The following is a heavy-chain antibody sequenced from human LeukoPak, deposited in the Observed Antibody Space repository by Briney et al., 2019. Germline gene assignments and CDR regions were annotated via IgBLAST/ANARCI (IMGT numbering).Heavy chain of an antibody. Sequence: PSETLSLTCTVSGGSTSSYYWSWIRQPPGKGLEWIGYIYYSGSTNYNPSLKSRVTISVDTSKNQFSLKLSSVTAADTAVYYCARHIGGGIEDMDVWGRGTKVTVSS. J-gene: IGHJ6*03. CDR2: IYYSGST. CDR1: GGSTSSYY. V-gene: IGHV4-59*01. CDR3: ARHIGGGIEDMDV. D-gene: IGHD3-16*02.